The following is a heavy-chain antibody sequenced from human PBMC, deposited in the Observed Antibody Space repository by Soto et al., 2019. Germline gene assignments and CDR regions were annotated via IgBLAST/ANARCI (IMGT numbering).Heavy chain of an antibody. V-gene: IGHV3-48*01. CDR1: GFTFSSYS. CDR3: ARDLGYCSGGSCYLEEYYFDY. D-gene: IGHD2-15*01. Sequence: GGSLRLSCAASGFTFSSYSMNWVRQAPGKGLEWVSYISSSSSTIYYADSVKGRFTISRDNAKNSLYLQMNSLRAEDTAVYYCARDLGYCSGGSCYLEEYYFDYWGQGTQVTVSS. CDR2: ISSSSSTI. J-gene: IGHJ4*02.